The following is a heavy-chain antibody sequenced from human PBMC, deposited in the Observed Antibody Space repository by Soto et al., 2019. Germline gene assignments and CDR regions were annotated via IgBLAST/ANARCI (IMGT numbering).Heavy chain of an antibody. CDR1: GGSISSYY. V-gene: IGHV4-59*01. Sequence: SETLSLTCTVSGGSISSYYWSWIRQPPGKGLEWIGYIYYSGSTNYNPSLKSRVTISVDTSKNQFSLKLSSVTAADTAVYYCARVSSRYYDFWSGYYHFDYWGQGTLVTVSS. CDR2: IYYSGST. D-gene: IGHD3-3*01. J-gene: IGHJ4*02. CDR3: ARVSSRYYDFWSGYYHFDY.